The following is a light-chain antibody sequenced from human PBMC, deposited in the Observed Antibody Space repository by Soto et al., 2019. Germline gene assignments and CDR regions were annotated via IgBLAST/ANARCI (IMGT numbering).Light chain of an antibody. Sequence: QSALTQPASVSGSPGQSVTISCAGSSNDIGEYNYVSWYQQHPGEAPKVVIYEVSSRPSGSYNRFSGSKSGNTASLTISGLQAEDEADYYCSSYTRSITYVFGTGTKVPVL. CDR1: SNDIGEYNY. CDR3: SSYTRSITYV. V-gene: IGLV2-14*01. CDR2: EVS. J-gene: IGLJ1*01.